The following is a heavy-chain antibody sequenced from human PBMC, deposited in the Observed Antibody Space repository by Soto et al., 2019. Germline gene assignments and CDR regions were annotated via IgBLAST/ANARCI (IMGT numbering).Heavy chain of an antibody. CDR2: IYYSGST. CDR1: GGSISSSSYC. V-gene: IGHV4-39*01. D-gene: IGHD1-26*01. CDR3: ASEGGSGSYYDAYYYYGMDV. J-gene: IGHJ6*02. Sequence: SETLSLTCTVSGGSISSSSYCWGWIRQPPGKGLEWIGSIYYSGSTYYNPSLKSRVTISVDTSKNQFSLKLSSVTAADTAVYYCASEGGSGSYYDAYYYYGMDVWGQGTTVTVSS.